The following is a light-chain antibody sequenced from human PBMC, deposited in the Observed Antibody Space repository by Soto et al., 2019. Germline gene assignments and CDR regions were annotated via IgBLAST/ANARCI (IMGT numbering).Light chain of an antibody. V-gene: IGKV3-20*01. CDR2: GAS. CDR3: QQYGSSPYT. J-gene: IGKJ2*01. Sequence: DIVMTQSPGTLSLSPGERATLSCRASQTITSNNLAWYQQKPGQSPRLLIYGASSRATGIPDRFRGSGSGTDFTLTISRLEPEDFAVYYCQQYGSSPYTFGLGTKVDIK. CDR1: QTITSNN.